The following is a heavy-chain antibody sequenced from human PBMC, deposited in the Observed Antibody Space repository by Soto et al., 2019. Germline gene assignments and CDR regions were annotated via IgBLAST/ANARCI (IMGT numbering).Heavy chain of an antibody. V-gene: IGHV5-51*01. D-gene: IGHD2-15*01. CDR3: ARQRRYGSGGSCYLNWFDP. CDR1: GYSFTSYW. Sequence: LKISCKGSGYSFTSYWIGWVRQMPGKGLEWMGIIYPGDSDTRYSPSFQGQVTISADKSISTAYLQWSSLKASDTAMYYCARQRRYGSGGSCYLNWFDPWGQGTLVTVSS. J-gene: IGHJ5*02. CDR2: IYPGDSDT.